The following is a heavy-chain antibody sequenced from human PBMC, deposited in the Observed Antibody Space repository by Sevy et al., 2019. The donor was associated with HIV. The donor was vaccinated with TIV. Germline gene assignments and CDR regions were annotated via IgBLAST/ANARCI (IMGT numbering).Heavy chain of an antibody. CDR3: AKDPSMRVSSGYYYFDY. V-gene: IGHV3-23*01. Sequence: GGSLRLSCAASGFTFSSYAMIWVRQAPGKGLEWVSAIRGTGGSTYYADSVKGRFTISRDNSKNTLYLQMNSLRAEDTAVYYCAKDPSMRVSSGYYYFDYWGQGTLVTVSS. D-gene: IGHD3-22*01. CDR2: IRGTGGST. CDR1: GFTFSSYA. J-gene: IGHJ4*02.